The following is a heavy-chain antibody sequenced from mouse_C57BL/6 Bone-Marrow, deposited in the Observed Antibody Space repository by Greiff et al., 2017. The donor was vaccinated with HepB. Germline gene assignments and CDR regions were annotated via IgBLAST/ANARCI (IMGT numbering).Heavy chain of an antibody. CDR2: IDPEDGDT. CDR1: GFNIKDYY. Sequence: EVQLQQSGAELVRPGASVKLSCTASGFNIKDYYMHWVKQRPEQGLEWIGRIDPEDGDTEYAPKFQGKATMTADTSSNTAYLQLSSLTSEDTAVYYCTTPYYCSSYIAYWGQGTLVTVSA. J-gene: IGHJ3*01. V-gene: IGHV14-1*01. D-gene: IGHD1-1*01. CDR3: TTPYYCSSYIAY.